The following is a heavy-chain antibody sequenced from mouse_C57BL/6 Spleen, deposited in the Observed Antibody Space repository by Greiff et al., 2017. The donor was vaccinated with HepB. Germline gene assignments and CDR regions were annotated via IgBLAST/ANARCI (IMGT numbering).Heavy chain of an antibody. CDR3: ARDWDYDGAWFAY. D-gene: IGHD2-4*01. J-gene: IGHJ3*01. Sequence: EVKLMESGPGLVKPSQSLSLTCSVTGYSITSGYYWNWIRQFPGNKLEWMGYISYDGSNNYNPSLKNRISITRDTSKNQFFLKLNSVTTEDTATYYCARDWDYDGAWFAYWGQGTLVTVSA. CDR1: GYSITSGYY. CDR2: ISYDGSN. V-gene: IGHV3-6*01.